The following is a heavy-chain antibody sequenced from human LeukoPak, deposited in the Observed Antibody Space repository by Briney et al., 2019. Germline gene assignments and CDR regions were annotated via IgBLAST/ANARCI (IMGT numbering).Heavy chain of an antibody. CDR2: MNPNSGNT. CDR1: GYTFTSYD. V-gene: IGHV1-8*01. J-gene: IGHJ4*02. D-gene: IGHD1-26*01. CDR3: ARGSYGSSWGVTGY. Sequence: ASVKVSCKASGYTFTSYDINWVRQATGQGLEWMGWMNPNSGNTGYEQRFQGRVTMTRNTSISTAYMELSSLRSEDTAAYYCARGSYGSSWGVTGYWGQGTLVTVSS.